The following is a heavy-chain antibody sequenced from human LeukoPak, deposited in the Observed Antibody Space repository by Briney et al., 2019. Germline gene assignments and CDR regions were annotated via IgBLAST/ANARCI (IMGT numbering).Heavy chain of an antibody. D-gene: IGHD5-12*01. V-gene: IGHV4-59*01. CDR3: ARGGVATISYYYGMDV. J-gene: IGHJ6*02. CDR2: IYYSGST. Sequence: SETLSLTCTVSGGSISSYYWSWIRQPPGKGLEWIGYIYYSGSTNYNPSLKSRVTISVDTSKNQFSLKLSSVTAADTAVYYCARGGVATISYYYGMDVWGQGTTVTVSS. CDR1: GGSISSYY.